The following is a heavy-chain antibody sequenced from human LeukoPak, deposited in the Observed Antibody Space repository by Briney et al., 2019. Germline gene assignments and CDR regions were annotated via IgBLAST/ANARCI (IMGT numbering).Heavy chain of an antibody. CDR1: GFTFSGYA. V-gene: IGHV3-23*01. J-gene: IGHJ4*02. Sequence: GGCLRLSCAASGFTFSGYAMSWVRQAPGGRLEWGSPISGRGGSTYYADSVKGGFAISSNNSKNTLYLQMNSLRAEDTAVYYCAKDRRSGGSCSAYWGQGTLVTVSS. D-gene: IGHD2-15*01. CDR3: AKDRRSGGSCSAY. CDR2: ISGRGGST.